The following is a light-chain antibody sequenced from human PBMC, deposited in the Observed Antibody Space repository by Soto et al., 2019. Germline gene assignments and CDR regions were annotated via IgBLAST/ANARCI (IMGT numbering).Light chain of an antibody. CDR1: RSNIGAGYD. Sequence: QSVLTQPPSVSGAPGQGVTISCTGSRSNIGAGYDVHWYQQFPGAAPKLLIYANDKRPSGVVDRFSGSKSGTSASLAIVGLQAEDEAAYYCQSYDNSLSGSWVFGGGTKLTVL. CDR3: QSYDNSLSGSWV. J-gene: IGLJ3*02. V-gene: IGLV1-40*01. CDR2: AND.